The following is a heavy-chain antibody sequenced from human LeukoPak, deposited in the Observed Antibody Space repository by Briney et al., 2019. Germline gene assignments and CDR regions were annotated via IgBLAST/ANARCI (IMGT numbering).Heavy chain of an antibody. D-gene: IGHD3-10*01. CDR2: XSPYNGNT. J-gene: IGHJ4*02. CDR3: ARDRAMVRGVIITFRPDY. Sequence: ASVKLSCKASGHTFTSYGISWVRQAPGQGLEWRXXXSPYNGNTNCAQKLQGRLTMTTDTYTSTAYMQLRSLRSDDTAVYYCARDRAMVRGVIITFRPDYWGQGTLVTVSS. V-gene: IGHV1-18*04. CDR1: GHTFTSYG.